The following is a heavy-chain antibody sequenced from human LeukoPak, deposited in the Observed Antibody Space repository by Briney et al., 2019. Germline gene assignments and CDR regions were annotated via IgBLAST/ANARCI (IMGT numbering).Heavy chain of an antibody. CDR3: ARVGRVVTTGYFDD. CDR1: GFSFSTYE. CDR2: ISTSGSSV. V-gene: IGHV3-48*03. D-gene: IGHD2-21*02. Sequence: PGGSLRLSCVASGFSFSTYEMNWVRQAPGKGLEWVAYISTSGSSVYYADSLKGRFTVSRDNAKSSLFLQVDSLTVADTAVYYCARVGRVVTTGYFDDWGQGTLVAVSS. J-gene: IGHJ4*02.